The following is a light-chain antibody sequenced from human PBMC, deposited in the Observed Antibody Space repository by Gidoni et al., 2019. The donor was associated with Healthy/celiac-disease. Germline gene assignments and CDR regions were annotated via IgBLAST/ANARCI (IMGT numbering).Light chain of an antibody. CDR1: QSISSY. V-gene: IGKV1-39*01. CDR2: AAS. CDR3: QQSYSTPVT. Sequence: IEMTQPPSSLSASVGDRVTITCRASQSISSYLNWYQQKPGKAPKLLIYAASSLQSGVPSRFSGSGSVTDFTLTISSLQPEDFATYYCQQSYSTPVTFGQXTKVEIK. J-gene: IGKJ1*01.